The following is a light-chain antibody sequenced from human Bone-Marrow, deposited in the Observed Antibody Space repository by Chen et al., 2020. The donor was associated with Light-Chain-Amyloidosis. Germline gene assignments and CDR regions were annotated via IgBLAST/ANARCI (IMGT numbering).Light chain of an antibody. J-gene: IGKJ4*01. CDR2: NAS. V-gene: IGKV1-12*01. Sequence: DIQMTQSPSSVSAPVGDTVTITCRASKSIDSRLAWYQQKAGKVPKLLIYNASSLKSGVPSRFSGSGSGTEFTLTISNLQPEDCATYFCEQAKSFPLTFGGGTRVEIK. CDR3: EQAKSFPLT. CDR1: KSIDSR.